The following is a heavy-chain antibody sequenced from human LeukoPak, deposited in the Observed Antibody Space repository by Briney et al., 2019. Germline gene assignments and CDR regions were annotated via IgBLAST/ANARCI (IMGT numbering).Heavy chain of an antibody. CDR3: AKGRGSANSGSNY. Sequence: GGSLRLSYAASGFIFSNYAMSWVRQAPGKGLEWVSVIVGSGDSTYYADSVKGRFTISRDNSKNTLYLQMNSLSAEDTAVYYCAKGRGSANSGSNYWGQGTQVTVSS. CDR2: IVGSGDST. CDR1: GFIFSNYA. V-gene: IGHV3-23*01. D-gene: IGHD1-26*01. J-gene: IGHJ4*02.